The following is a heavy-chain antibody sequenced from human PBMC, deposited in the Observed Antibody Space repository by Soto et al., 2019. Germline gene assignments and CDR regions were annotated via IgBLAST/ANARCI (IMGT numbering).Heavy chain of an antibody. J-gene: IGHJ4*02. CDR2: INHSGST. CDR1: GGSFSGYY. CDR3: ASLGYSGYDYGIDY. D-gene: IGHD5-12*01. V-gene: IGHV4-34*01. Sequence: SETLSLTCAVYGGSFSGYYWSWIRQPPGKGLEWMGEINHSGSTNYNPSLKSRVTISVDTSKNQFSLKLSSVTAADTAVYYCASLGYSGYDYGIDYWGQGTLVTVSS.